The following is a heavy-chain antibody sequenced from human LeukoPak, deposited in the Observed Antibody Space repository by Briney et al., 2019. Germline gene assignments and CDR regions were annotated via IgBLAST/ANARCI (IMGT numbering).Heavy chain of an antibody. V-gene: IGHV1-2*02. CDR2: INPNSGDT. CDR1: GYISTGYY. Sequence: ASVKVSCKASGYISTGYYIHWVRQAPGQGLEWVGWINPNSGDTNYAQNFQGRVTMTRDTSISTAYLELSRLRSDDTAVYYCARGAPDYWGQGTLVTVSS. CDR3: ARGAPDY. J-gene: IGHJ4*02.